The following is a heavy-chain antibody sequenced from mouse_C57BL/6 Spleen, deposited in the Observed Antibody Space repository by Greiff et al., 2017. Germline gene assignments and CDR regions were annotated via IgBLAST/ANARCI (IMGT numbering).Heavy chain of an antibody. D-gene: IGHD2-3*01. J-gene: IGHJ4*01. CDR1: GYTFTSYW. Sequence: QVQLKQPGAELVKPGASVKLSCKASGYTFTSYWMHWVKQRPGQGLEWIGMIHPNSGSTNYNEKFKSKATLTVDKSSSTAYMQLSSLTSEDSAVYYCVIYDGYYYAMDYWGQGTSVTVSS. CDR2: IHPNSGST. CDR3: VIYDGYYYAMDY. V-gene: IGHV1-64*01.